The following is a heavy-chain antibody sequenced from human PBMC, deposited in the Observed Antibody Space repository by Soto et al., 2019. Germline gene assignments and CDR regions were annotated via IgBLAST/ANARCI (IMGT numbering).Heavy chain of an antibody. V-gene: IGHV4-59*08. CDR1: GGSISSYY. D-gene: IGHD4-17*01. Sequence: SETLSLTCTVSGGSISSYYWSWIRQPPGKGLEWIGYIYYSGSANYNPSLKSRVTISVDTSKNQFSLKLSSVTAADTAVYYCARRYGANFDYWGQGTLVTVSS. CDR2: IYYSGSA. CDR3: ARRYGANFDY. J-gene: IGHJ4*02.